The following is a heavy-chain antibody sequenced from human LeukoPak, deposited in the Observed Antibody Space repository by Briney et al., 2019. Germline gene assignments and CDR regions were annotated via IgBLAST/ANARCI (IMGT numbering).Heavy chain of an antibody. V-gene: IGHV4-31*03. CDR1: GGSISSGGYY. D-gene: IGHD5-24*01. J-gene: IGHJ4*02. CDR3: ARGGDGYNRYFDY. CDR2: IYYSGST. Sequence: SVTLSLTCTVSGGSISSGGYYWSWIRQHPGKGLEWIGYIYYSGSTYYDPSLKSRVTISVDTSKNQFSLKLSSVTAADTAVYYCARGGDGYNRYFDYWGQGTLVTVSS.